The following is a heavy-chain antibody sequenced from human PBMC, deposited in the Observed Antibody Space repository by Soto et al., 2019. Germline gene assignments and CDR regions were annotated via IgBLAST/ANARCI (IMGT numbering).Heavy chain of an antibody. D-gene: IGHD6-19*01. J-gene: IGHJ4*02. Sequence: PSEILSLTCTVSGGSISSSNYFWGWIRQPPGKGLEWIGTIFYSGSTYYNPSLKSRVTISVDTSKNQFSLRLISVTAADTAMYYCARRYGWLYFDYWGQGSLVTVSS. CDR1: GGSISSSNYF. CDR2: IFYSGST. V-gene: IGHV4-39*01. CDR3: ARRYGWLYFDY.